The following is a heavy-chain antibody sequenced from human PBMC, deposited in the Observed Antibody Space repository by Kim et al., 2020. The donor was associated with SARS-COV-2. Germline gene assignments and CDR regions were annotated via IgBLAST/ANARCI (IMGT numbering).Heavy chain of an antibody. CDR2: MSRKLHSYET. D-gene: IGHD1-1*01. J-gene: IGHJ3*01. CDR1: AFTFSESP. CDR3: TRIRTTTLACWDAFDV. V-gene: IGHV3-73*01. Sequence: GGSLRLSCVASAFTFSESPMHWVRQASGKGLEWFGRMSRKLHSYETGYGASVKGRFTIYRDDSKKTPYLQMNSLTIEDTAIYYCTRIRTTTLACWDAFDV.